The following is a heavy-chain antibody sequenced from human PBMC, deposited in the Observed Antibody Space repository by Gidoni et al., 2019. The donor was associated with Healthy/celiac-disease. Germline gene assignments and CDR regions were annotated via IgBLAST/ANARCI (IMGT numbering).Heavy chain of an antibody. CDR1: GFTCSSYA. V-gene: IGHV3-30-3*01. D-gene: IGHD6-19*01. Sequence: VQLVESGGGVVQPGRSLRLSCAASGFTCSSYAMHWVRQAPGKGLEWVAVMSYDGSNKYYADSVKGRFTISRDNSKNTLYLQVNSLRAEDTAVYYCARSGEQWLVRLFDYWGQGTLVTVSS. J-gene: IGHJ4*02. CDR2: MSYDGSNK. CDR3: ARSGEQWLVRLFDY.